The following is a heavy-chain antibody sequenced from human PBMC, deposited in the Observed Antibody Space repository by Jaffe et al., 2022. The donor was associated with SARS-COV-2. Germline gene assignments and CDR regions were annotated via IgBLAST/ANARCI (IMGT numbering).Heavy chain of an antibody. Sequence: EVQLLESGGGLVQPGGSLRLSCAASGFTFSSYAMSWVRQAPGKGLEWVSAISGSGGSTYYADSVKGRFTISRDNSKNTLYLQMNSLRAEDTAVYYCARDSENGDYFNYYDSSAPYFQHWGQGTLVTVSS. CDR2: ISGSGGST. CDR1: GFTFSSYA. CDR3: ARDSENGDYFNYYDSSAPYFQH. D-gene: IGHD3-22*01. J-gene: IGHJ1*01. V-gene: IGHV3-23*01.